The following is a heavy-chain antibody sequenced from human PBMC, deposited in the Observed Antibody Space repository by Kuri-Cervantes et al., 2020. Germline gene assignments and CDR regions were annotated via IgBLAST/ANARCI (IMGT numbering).Heavy chain of an antibody. CDR1: GGTFSSYA. J-gene: IGHJ4*02. V-gene: IGHV1-69*13. Sequence: SVKVSCKASGGTFSSYAISWVRQAPGQGLEWMGGIIPIFGTANYAQKFQGRVTITADESTSTAYIELSSLRSEDTAVYYCARVAAGFGVVTAFFDYWGQGTLVTVSS. CDR3: ARVAAGFGVVTAFFDY. D-gene: IGHD2-21*02. CDR2: IIPIFGTA.